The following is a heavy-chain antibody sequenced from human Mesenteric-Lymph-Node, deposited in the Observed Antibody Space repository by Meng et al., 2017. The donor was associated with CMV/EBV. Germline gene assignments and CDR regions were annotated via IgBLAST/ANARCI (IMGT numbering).Heavy chain of an antibody. V-gene: IGHV3-7*01. CDR3: AREASSGGYFH. J-gene: IGHJ4*02. D-gene: IGHD1-26*01. Sequence: GESLKISCAASGFTFSSYEMNWVRQAPGKGLEWVANIKQDGSEKYYVDSVKGRFTISRDNAKNSLYLQMNSLRAEDTAVYYCAREASSGGYFHWGQGTLVTVSS. CDR2: IKQDGSEK. CDR1: GFTFSSYE.